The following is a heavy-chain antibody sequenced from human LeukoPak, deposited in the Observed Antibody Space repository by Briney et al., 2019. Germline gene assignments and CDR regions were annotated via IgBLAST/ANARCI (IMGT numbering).Heavy chain of an antibody. D-gene: IGHD5-12*01. Sequence: SEALSLTCTVSGGPLTRSLSYWGWIRRPPGKGLEWIGNIYYTGSTDYSPSFESRAAMSVDTSKNQFSLQLRSVTAADTAVYYCARLNSGYEDYYFDDWGQGTLVTVSS. J-gene: IGHJ4*02. CDR3: ARLNSGYEDYYFDD. CDR2: IYYTGST. CDR1: GGPLTRSLSY. V-gene: IGHV4-39*01.